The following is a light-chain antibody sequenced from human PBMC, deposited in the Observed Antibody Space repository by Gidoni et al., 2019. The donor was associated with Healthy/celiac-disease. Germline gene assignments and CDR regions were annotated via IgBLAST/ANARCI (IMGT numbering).Light chain of an antibody. J-gene: IGKJ3*01. Sequence: DIQMTQSPSTLSASVGDRVNITCRASQSISSWLAWYQQKPGKAPKLLISDASSLESGVHSRFSCSGSGTEFTLTISSVQLDDFAIYYCQQYNSRFTFGPGTKVDIK. CDR3: QQYNSRFT. V-gene: IGKV1-5*01. CDR2: DAS. CDR1: QSISSW.